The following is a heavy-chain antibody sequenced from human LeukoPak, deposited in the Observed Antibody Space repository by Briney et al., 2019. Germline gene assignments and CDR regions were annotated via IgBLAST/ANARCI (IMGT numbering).Heavy chain of an antibody. CDR2: ISGDGGTT. V-gene: IGHV3-43*02. Sequence: GGSLRLSCAASGFTFDDYAMHWVRQAPGKGLEWVSLISGDGGTTHYADSVKGRFTISRDKSKNSLYLQMNSLRTEDTALYYCVKSYSGSYDFDYWGQGTLVTVSS. J-gene: IGHJ4*02. CDR3: VKSYSGSYDFDY. D-gene: IGHD1-26*01. CDR1: GFTFDDYA.